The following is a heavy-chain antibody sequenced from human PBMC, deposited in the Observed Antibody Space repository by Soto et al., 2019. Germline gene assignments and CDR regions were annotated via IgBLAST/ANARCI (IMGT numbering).Heavy chain of an antibody. Sequence: LRLSCAASGFPFSSCSMNWVRQAPGKGLEWVSFIGSTSSYIYYADSVKGRFTISRDNAKNSLYLQMNSLRAEDTAVYYCARDPDYYDSSGYYSIDYWGQGTLVTVSS. CDR1: GFPFSSCS. CDR2: IGSTSSYI. J-gene: IGHJ4*02. CDR3: ARDPDYYDSSGYYSIDY. V-gene: IGHV3-21*01. D-gene: IGHD3-22*01.